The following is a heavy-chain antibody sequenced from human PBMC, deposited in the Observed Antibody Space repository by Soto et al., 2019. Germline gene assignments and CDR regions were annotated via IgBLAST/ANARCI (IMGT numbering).Heavy chain of an antibody. Sequence: QVQLVQSGAEVKKPGSSVKVSCKTSGGPFNNHAINWVRQAPGQGLEWVGLVIPTLATADYAQKFQGRVTMTADEVTNTADMELSSLSSDDTGVYYCASDYGEIDAFDIWGQGTLVTVSS. V-gene: IGHV1-69*01. CDR3: ASDYGEIDAFDI. CDR1: GGPFNNHA. D-gene: IGHD4-17*01. CDR2: VIPTLATA. J-gene: IGHJ3*02.